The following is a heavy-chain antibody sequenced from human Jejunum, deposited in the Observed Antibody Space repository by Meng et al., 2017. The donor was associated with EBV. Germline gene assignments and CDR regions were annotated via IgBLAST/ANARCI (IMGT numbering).Heavy chain of an antibody. CDR3: ASRPGFNIGPFDY. D-gene: IGHD3/OR15-3a*01. CDR1: GYTFTNYP. V-gene: IGHV1-3*01. J-gene: IGHJ4*02. Sequence: HVQLVQSGAEVKKPGASVKLSCKASGYTFTNYPIHWVRQAPGQRPEWMGCINPGNGETEFSQKFQGRVTITRDTSATTAYMELTSLRSEDTAVYYCASRPGFNIGPFDYWGQGTLVTVSS. CDR2: INPGNGET.